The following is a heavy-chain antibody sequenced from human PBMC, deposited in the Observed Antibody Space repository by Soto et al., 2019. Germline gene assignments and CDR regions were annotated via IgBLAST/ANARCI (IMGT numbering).Heavy chain of an antibody. V-gene: IGHV4-30-4*01. CDR1: GGSISSGDYY. CDR2: IYYSGST. J-gene: IGHJ4*02. CDR3: ASRKSSPYFDY. Sequence: SETLSLTCTVSGGSISSGDYYWSWIRQPPGKGLEWIGYIYYSGSTYYNPSLKSRVTISVDTSKNQFSLKLSPVTAADTAVYYCASRKSSPYFDYWGQGTLVTVSS. D-gene: IGHD3-10*01.